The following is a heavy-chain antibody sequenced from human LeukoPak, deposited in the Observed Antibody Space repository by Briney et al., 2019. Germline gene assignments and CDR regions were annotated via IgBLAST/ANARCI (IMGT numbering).Heavy chain of an antibody. Sequence: SETLSLTCTLSGGSISSSSYYWGWIRQPPGKGLEWIGSIYYSGSTYYNPSLKSRVTISVDTSKNQFSLKLSSVTAADTAVYYCARHRPMGTDLYYDILTGYYLSPSYYFDYWGQGTLVTVSS. V-gene: IGHV4-39*01. CDR1: GGSISSSSYY. J-gene: IGHJ4*02. CDR3: ARHRPMGTDLYYDILTGYYLSPSYYFDY. CDR2: IYYSGST. D-gene: IGHD3-9*01.